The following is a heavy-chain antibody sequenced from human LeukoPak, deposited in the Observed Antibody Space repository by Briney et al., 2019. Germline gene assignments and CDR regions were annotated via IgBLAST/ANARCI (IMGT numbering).Heavy chain of an antibody. J-gene: IGHJ5*02. V-gene: IGHV4-61*02. CDR2: IYTSGST. CDR1: GGSISSGSYY. CDR3: ARELVYYYGSGSKEDWFDP. D-gene: IGHD3-10*01. Sequence: SETLSLTCTVSGGSISSGSYYWSWIRQPAGKGLEWIGRIYTSGSTNYNPSLKSRVTISVDTSKNQFSLKLSSVTAADTAVYYCARELVYYYGSGSKEDWFDPWGQGTLVTVSS.